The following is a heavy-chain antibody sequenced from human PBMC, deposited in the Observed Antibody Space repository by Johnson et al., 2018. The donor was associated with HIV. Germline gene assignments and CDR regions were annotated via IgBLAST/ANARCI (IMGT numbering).Heavy chain of an antibody. CDR2: IKQVGSEK. D-gene: IGHD6-6*01. Sequence: VQLVESGGGLVQPGGSLRLSCAVSGFTFGYFWMSWVRQAPGKGLEWVANIKQVGSEKYYVDSVKGRFTISRDNAKKSLYLQMNSLRAEDTAVYYCARELRIAARGLAFDIWGRGTMVTVSS. V-gene: IGHV3-7*05. J-gene: IGHJ3*02. CDR1: GFTFGYFW. CDR3: ARELRIAARGLAFDI.